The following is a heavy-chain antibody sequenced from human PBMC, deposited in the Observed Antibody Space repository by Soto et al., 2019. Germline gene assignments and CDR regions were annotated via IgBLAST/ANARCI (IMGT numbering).Heavy chain of an antibody. J-gene: IGHJ3*02. D-gene: IGHD3-16*02. CDR2: IIPIFGTA. CDR3: ARSYDYVWGSYRFSDAFDI. CDR1: GGTFSSYA. Sequence: ASVKVSCKASGGTFSSYAISWVRQAPGQGLEWMGGIIPIFGTANCAQKFQGRVTITADESTSTAYMELSSLRSEDTAVYYCARSYDYVWGSYRFSDAFDIWGQGTMVTVSS. V-gene: IGHV1-69*13.